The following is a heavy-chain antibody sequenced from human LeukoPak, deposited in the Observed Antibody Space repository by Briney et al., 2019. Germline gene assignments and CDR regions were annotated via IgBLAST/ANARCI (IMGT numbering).Heavy chain of an antibody. Sequence: QPGGSLRLSCVASGFTFNTYSMNWFRQAPGKGLEWISYISSSSATIYYADSVKGRFTISRDNAKNSLYLQMNSLRAEDTAVYYCARDQMVRGVITSGHWGQGTLVTVSS. V-gene: IGHV3-48*04. D-gene: IGHD3-10*01. J-gene: IGHJ4*02. CDR2: ISSSSATI. CDR1: GFTFNTYS. CDR3: ARDQMVRGVITSGH.